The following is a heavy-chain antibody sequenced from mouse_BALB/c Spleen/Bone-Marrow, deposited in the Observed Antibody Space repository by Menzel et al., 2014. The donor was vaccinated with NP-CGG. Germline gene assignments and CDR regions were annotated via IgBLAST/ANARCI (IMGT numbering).Heavy chain of an antibody. CDR1: GFTFSNYL. J-gene: IGHJ3*01. CDR2: IRLKSNNYAT. Sequence: DVMLVESGGGLVQPGGSMKLSCVASGFTFSNYLMNWVRQSPEKGPEWVAEIRLKSNNYATHYAESVKGRFTISRDDSKSSVYLQMNILRAEDAGIYCGTSVRRRGFAYWGQGTLVTVSA. V-gene: IGHV6-6*02. CDR3: TSVRRRGFAY.